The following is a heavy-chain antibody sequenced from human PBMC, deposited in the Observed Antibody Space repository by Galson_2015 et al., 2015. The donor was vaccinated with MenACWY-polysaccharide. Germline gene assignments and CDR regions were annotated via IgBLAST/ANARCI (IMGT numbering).Heavy chain of an antibody. CDR2: ISAYNGNT. J-gene: IGHJ3*02. CDR3: ARVGYYYDSSGYRHDAFDI. D-gene: IGHD3-22*01. Sequence: SVKVSCKASGYTFTSYGISWVRQAPGQGLEWMGWISAYNGNTNYAQKLQGRVTMTTDTSTSTAYMELRSLRSDDTAVYYCARVGYYYDSSGYRHDAFDIWGQGTMVTVSS. V-gene: IGHV1-18*01. CDR1: GYTFTSYG.